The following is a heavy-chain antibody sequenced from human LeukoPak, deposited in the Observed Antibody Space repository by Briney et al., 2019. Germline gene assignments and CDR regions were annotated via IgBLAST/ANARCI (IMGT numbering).Heavy chain of an antibody. V-gene: IGHV4-39*07. J-gene: IGHJ5*02. CDR1: GGSISSSSYY. CDR3: ARGDYGGNSNWFDP. D-gene: IGHD4-23*01. Sequence: PSETLSLTCTVSGGSISSSSYYWGWIRQPPGKGLEWIGSIYYSGSTYYNPSLKSRVTISVDTSKNQFSLKLSSVTAADTAVYYCARGDYGGNSNWFDPWGQGTLVTVSS. CDR2: IYYSGST.